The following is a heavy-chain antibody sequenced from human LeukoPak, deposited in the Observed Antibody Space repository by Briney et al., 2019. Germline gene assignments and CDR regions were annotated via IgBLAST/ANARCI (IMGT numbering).Heavy chain of an antibody. CDR3: ARVWYQRIDY. CDR1: GFTFSSYG. V-gene: IGHV3-30*03. Sequence: GGSLRLSCAAFGFTFSSYGMHWVRQAPGKGLAWVAVISYDGSNKYYADSVKGRFTISRDNSKNTLYLQMNSLRAEDTAVYYCARVWYQRIDYWGQGTLVTVSS. D-gene: IGHD2-2*01. CDR2: ISYDGSNK. J-gene: IGHJ4*02.